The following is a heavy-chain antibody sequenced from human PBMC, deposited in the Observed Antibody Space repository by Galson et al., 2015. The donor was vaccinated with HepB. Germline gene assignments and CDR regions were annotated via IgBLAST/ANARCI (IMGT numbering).Heavy chain of an antibody. D-gene: IGHD6-19*01. V-gene: IGHV1-18*01. J-gene: IGHJ6*02. Sequence: VKVSCKASGYSFINYGISWVRQAPGQGLEWMGWVSTFNGNTNYAQKLQGRVTMTTDTSTSTAYIDLRSLRSDDTAIYFCARGYSSGLTTSYYYGMDVWGQGTTVTVSS. CDR2: VSTFNGNT. CDR1: GYSFINYG. CDR3: ARGYSSGLTTSYYYGMDV.